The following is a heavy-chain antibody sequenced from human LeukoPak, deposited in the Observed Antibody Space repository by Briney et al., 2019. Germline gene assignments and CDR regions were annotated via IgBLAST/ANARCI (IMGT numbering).Heavy chain of an antibody. J-gene: IGHJ5*02. Sequence: PSGTLSLTCAVSGGSISSSNWWSWVRQPPGKGLEWIGEIYHSGSTNYNPSLKSRVTISVDTSKNQFSLKLSSVTAADTAVYYCARGGSSSWYWWFDPWGQGTLVTVSS. V-gene: IGHV4-4*02. D-gene: IGHD6-13*01. CDR1: GGSISSSNW. CDR3: ARGGSSSWYWWFDP. CDR2: IYHSGST.